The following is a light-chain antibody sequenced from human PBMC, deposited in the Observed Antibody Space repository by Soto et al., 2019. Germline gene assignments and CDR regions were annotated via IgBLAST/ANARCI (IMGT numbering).Light chain of an antibody. J-gene: IGKJ5*01. CDR3: QQRKIWAPIT. Sequence: EVVLTQSPATLSVSPGERATLSCRASQSVDSYLAWYQQKPGQAPRLLIYDASNRAAGIPVRFSGSGSGTDFTLTISSLEPEDFAVYYCQQRKIWAPITFGPGTRLDIK. CDR1: QSVDSY. CDR2: DAS. V-gene: IGKV3-11*01.